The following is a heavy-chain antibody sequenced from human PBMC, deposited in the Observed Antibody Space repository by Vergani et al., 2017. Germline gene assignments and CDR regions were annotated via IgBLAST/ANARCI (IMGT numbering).Heavy chain of an antibody. CDR1: GITFKNAW. CDR2: IRSKNDGGTA. V-gene: IGHV3-15*01. D-gene: IGHD4-11*01. CDR3: YTDYQDY. J-gene: IGHJ4*02. Sequence: EVQVVESGGGLIKPGGSLRPSCVVSGITFKNAWINWVRQAPGKGLGWIGRIRSKNDGGTADYAAPLKGRFTISRDDSKDSAFLLVNNLKTEDTAVYFCYTDYQDYWGQGTLVTVSS.